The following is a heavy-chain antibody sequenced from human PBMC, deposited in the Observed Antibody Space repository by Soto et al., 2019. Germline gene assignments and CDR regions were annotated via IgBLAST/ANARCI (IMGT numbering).Heavy chain of an antibody. CDR1: GGTFSSYA. V-gene: IGHV1-69*01. CDR2: IIPIFGTA. D-gene: IGHD6-6*01. CDR3: ARVHSSASEIYYYGMDV. J-gene: IGHJ6*02. Sequence: QVQLVQSGAEVKKPGSSVKVSCKASGGTFSSYAISWVRQAPGQGLEWMGGIIPIFGTAKYAQKFQGRVTITADESTRTAYMELSSLRSEDTAVYYCARVHSSASEIYYYGMDVWGQGATVTFSS.